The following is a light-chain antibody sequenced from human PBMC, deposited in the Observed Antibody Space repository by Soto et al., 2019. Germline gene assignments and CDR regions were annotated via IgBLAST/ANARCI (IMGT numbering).Light chain of an antibody. Sequence: SYELTQSPSVSVAPGQTASITCGGDDIGSKSVHWYRQMPGQAPVLVVYGDSDRPSGIPERFSGSNSGNTATLTISRVEAGDEAEYYCQVRDSSSDYRVFGSGKKVTV. J-gene: IGLJ1*01. CDR2: GDS. V-gene: IGLV3-21*02. CDR3: QVRDSSSDYRV. CDR1: DIGSKS.